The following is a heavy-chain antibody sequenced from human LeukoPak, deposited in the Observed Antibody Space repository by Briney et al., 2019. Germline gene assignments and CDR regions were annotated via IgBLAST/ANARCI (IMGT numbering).Heavy chain of an antibody. CDR1: GFTFSSYN. CDR2: ISGSGGST. V-gene: IGHV3-23*01. D-gene: IGHD6-13*01. CDR3: AKAWYSSSWYQAGFDI. J-gene: IGHJ3*02. Sequence: QPGGSLRLSCGASGFTFSSYNMNWVRQAPGKGLEWVSGISGSGGSTYYADSVKGRFTITRDNSKNTLYLQMNSLRAEDTAVYYCAKAWYSSSWYQAGFDIWGQGTMVTVSS.